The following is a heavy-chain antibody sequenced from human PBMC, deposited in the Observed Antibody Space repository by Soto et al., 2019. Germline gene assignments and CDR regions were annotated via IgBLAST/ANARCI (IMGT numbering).Heavy chain of an antibody. J-gene: IGHJ5*02. CDR1: CASISGGAYY. CDR2: IAYSGGSTHSP. V-gene: IGHV4-31*03. D-gene: IGHD6-25*01. Sequence: SETLSLTSTVSCASISGGAYYRIWIRQDPRKGLQWLGYIAYSGGSTHSPSYHPSLKKGMXISVASSMRLFSLKLTSVSAADMAVYHCARPRLAAADDEWFDRGRQGTLVTVSS. CDR3: ARPRLAAADDEWFDR.